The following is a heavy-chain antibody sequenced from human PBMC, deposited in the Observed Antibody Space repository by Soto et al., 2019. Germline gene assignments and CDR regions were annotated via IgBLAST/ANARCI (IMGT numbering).Heavy chain of an antibody. V-gene: IGHV3-53*02. CDR1: GFAVSSCY. D-gene: IGHD1-1*01. Sequence: EVQLVETGGDLIQSGGSLRLSCAASGFAVSSCYMMWVRQAPGKGLECVSVTYTGGSTDYADSMKGRFTVSRDDSRNTVYLQMDSLRADDTAVYYCARDPPTTSDYAMDVWGQGTTVIVSS. J-gene: IGHJ6*02. CDR2: TYTGGST. CDR3: ARDPPTTSDYAMDV.